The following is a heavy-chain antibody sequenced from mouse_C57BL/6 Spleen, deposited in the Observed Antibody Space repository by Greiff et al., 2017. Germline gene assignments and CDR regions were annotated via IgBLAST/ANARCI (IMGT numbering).Heavy chain of an antibody. CDR2: IDPNSGGT. J-gene: IGHJ3*01. V-gene: IGHV1-72*01. Sequence: QVQLQQPGAELVKPGASVKLSCKASGYTFTSYWMHWVKQRPGRGLEWIGRIDPNSGGTKYNEKFKSKATLTVDKPSSTAYMQLSSRTSEDAAVYYCARGEGDGYCVPFAYWGQGTLVTVSA. CDR3: ARGEGDGYCVPFAY. D-gene: IGHD2-3*01. CDR1: GYTFTSYW.